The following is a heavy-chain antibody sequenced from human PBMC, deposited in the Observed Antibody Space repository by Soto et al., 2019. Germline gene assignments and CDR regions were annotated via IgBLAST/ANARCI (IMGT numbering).Heavy chain of an antibody. V-gene: IGHV4-30-2*01. CDR2: IYHSGST. CDR1: GGSISSGGYS. J-gene: IGHJ6*02. CDR3: ARSGLYYDFWSGYYYYYGMDV. Sequence: QLQLQESGSGLVKPSQTLSLTCAVSGGSISSGGYSWSWIRQPPGKGLEWIGYIYHSGSTYYNPSLKSRVTISVDRSKNQFSLKLSSVTAADTAVYYCARSGLYYDFWSGYYYYYGMDVWGQGTTVTVSS. D-gene: IGHD3-3*01.